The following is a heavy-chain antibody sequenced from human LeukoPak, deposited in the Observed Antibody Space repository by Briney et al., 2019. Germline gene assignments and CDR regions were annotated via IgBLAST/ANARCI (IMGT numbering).Heavy chain of an antibody. CDR2: IYSGGST. J-gene: IGHJ5*02. Sequence: GGSLRLSRAASGFTVSSNYMSWVRRAPGKGLEWVSVIYSGGSTYYADSVKGRFTISRDNSKNTLYLQMNSLRAEDTAVYYCARDTRRIQLSSFDPWGQGTLVTVSS. D-gene: IGHD5-18*01. CDR1: GFTVSSNY. CDR3: ARDTRRIQLSSFDP. V-gene: IGHV3-66*02.